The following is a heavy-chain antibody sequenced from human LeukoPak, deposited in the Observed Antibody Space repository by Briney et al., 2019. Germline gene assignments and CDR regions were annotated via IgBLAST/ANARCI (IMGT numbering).Heavy chain of an antibody. D-gene: IGHD3-16*01. CDR1: GYTFISHY. V-gene: IGHV1-18*04. J-gene: IGHJ4*02. Sequence: ASVKVSCKASGYTFISHYMHLLRQAPGQALEWMGGVIPIFGTANYEQKLQGRVTLTTDTSTCTAYMELRRLRSDDTAVYYCAREGGMITFGGVSRPFDYWGQGTLVTVSS. CDR3: AREGGMITFGGVSRPFDY. CDR2: VIPIFGTA.